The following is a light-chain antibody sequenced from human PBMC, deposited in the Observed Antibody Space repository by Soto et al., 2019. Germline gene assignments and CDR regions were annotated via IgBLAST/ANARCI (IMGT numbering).Light chain of an antibody. CDR3: SYMRNSLYV. CDR2: AVS. V-gene: IGLV2-14*01. J-gene: IGLJ1*01. CDR1: SSDVGDYNY. Sequence: QSVRTQPASVSVSPGQSITISCTGTSSDVGDYNYVSWYQQHPGKAPKLMISAVSNRPSGVSDRFSGSKSGNTASLTISGLQAEDEADYYCSYMRNSLYVFGTGTKVTVL.